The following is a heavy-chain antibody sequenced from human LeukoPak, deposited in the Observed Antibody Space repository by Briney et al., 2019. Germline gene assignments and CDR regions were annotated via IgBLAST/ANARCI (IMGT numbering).Heavy chain of an antibody. V-gene: IGHV3-7*01. J-gene: IGHJ3*02. CDR2: IRWDDER. D-gene: IGHD6-13*01. Sequence: GGSLRLSCSASGFTFSSFWMGWVRQAPGRGLEWVASIRWDDERHHVDSVTGRFTISRDNAKNSLYLQMNSLRAEDTAVYYCARDQLLVDAFDIWGQGTMVTVSS. CDR3: ARDQLLVDAFDI. CDR1: GFTFSSFW.